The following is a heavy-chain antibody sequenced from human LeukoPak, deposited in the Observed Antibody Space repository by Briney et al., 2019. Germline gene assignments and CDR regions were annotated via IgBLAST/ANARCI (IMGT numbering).Heavy chain of an antibody. CDR2: INHSGST. J-gene: IGHJ4*02. CDR1: GGSFSGYY. Sequence: PSETLSLTCAVYGGSFSGYYWSWIRQPPGKGLEWIGEINHSGSTNYNPSLKSRVTISVDTSKNQFSLKLSSVTAADPAVYYCARDRGPSAVVTATYYDYWGKGTLVTVSS. V-gene: IGHV4-34*01. CDR3: ARDRGPSAVVTATYYDY. D-gene: IGHD2-21*02.